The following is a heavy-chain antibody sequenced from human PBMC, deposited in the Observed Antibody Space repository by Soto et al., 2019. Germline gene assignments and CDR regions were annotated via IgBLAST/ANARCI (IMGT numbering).Heavy chain of an antibody. D-gene: IGHD6-13*01. CDR3: ARAGRVAAAVQTYKNWFYL. CDR1: GGSFKNYA. J-gene: IGHJ5*02. Sequence: QVQLVQSGAEVKKPGSSVKVSCKASGGSFKNYAISWVRQAPGKGLEWMGGIVAVLGARNYEQKFQGRVTITADESTSTADMELISLRAEDTAVYYCARAGRVAAAVQTYKNWFYLWGQGNLVTVSS. V-gene: IGHV1-69*01. CDR2: IVAVLGAR.